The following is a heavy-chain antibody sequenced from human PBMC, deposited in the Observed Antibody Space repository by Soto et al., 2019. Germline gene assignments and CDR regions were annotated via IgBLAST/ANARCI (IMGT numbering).Heavy chain of an antibody. CDR2: ISYDGSKK. V-gene: IGHV3-30*18. Sequence: QVQLVESGGGVVQPGRSLRLSCAASGFTFSSYGMHWVRQAPGKGLEWVAVISYDGSKKYYADSVKGRFTISRDNSKNTLYLQMNSLRAEDTAVYYCAKDRSVVVPAAIPGYYWGQGTLVTVSS. CDR3: AKDRSVVVPAAIPGYY. D-gene: IGHD2-2*01. J-gene: IGHJ4*02. CDR1: GFTFSSYG.